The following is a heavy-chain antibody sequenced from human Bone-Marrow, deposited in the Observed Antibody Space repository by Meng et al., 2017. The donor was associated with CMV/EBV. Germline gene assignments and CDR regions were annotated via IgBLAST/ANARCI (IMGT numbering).Heavy chain of an antibody. V-gene: IGHV3-66*02. Sequence: GESLKISCAASGFTVSSNYMSWVRQAPGKGLEWVSVIYSGGSTYYADSVKGRFTISRDNSKNTLYLQMNSLRAEDTAVYYCARDRSDRIAARGYFADWGQGPLVTVSS. D-gene: IGHD6-13*01. CDR1: GFTVSSNY. J-gene: IGHJ4*01. CDR3: ARDRSDRIAARGYFAD. CDR2: IYSGGST.